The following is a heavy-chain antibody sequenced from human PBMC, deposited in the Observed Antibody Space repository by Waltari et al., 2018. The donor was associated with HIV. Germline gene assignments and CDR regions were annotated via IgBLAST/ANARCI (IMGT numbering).Heavy chain of an antibody. CDR2: IKQDGSEK. Sequence: QPGGSLRLSCAASGFTFSSYWMSWVRQAPGKGLEWVANIKQDGSEKYYVDSVKGRFTISRDNAKNSLYLQMNSLRAEDTAVYYCARDRSGSSPHWYFDLWGRGTLVTVSS. D-gene: IGHD3-10*01. CDR3: ARDRSGSSPHWYFDL. CDR1: GFTFSSYW. V-gene: IGHV3-7*01. J-gene: IGHJ2*01.